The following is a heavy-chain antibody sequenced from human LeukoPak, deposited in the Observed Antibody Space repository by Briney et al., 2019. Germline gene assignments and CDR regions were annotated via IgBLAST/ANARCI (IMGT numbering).Heavy chain of an antibody. D-gene: IGHD4-23*01. J-gene: IGHJ4*02. CDR2: ISSGSTYT. CDR1: GFTFSDHY. V-gene: IGHV3-11*05. CDR3: ARGDYGGDYFDY. Sequence: PGGSLRLSCEVSGFTFSDHYMSWIRRAPGKRLEWDSYISSGSTYTNYADSVEGRFTISRDNAKNSLYLQMNSLRAEDTAVYYCARGDYGGDYFDYWGQGTLVTVSS.